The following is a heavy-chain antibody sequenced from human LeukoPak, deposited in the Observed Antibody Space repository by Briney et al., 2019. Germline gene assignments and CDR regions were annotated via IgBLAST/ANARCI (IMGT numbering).Heavy chain of an antibody. CDR3: ARGTKGYCSSTSCKKKYYFDY. V-gene: IGHV1-8*03. CDR2: MNPNSGNT. CDR1: GYTFTSYD. D-gene: IGHD2-2*01. J-gene: IGHJ4*02. Sequence: ASVKVSRKASGYTFTSYDINWVRQATGQGLEWMGWMNPNSGNTGYAQKFQGRVTITRNTSISTAYMELSSLRSEDTAVYYCARGTKGYCSSTSCKKKYYFDYWGQGTLVTVSS.